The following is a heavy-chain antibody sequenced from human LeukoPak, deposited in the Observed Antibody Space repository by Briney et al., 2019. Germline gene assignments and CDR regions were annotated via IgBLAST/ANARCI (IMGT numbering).Heavy chain of an antibody. CDR1: GGSFSGYY. CDR2: IYYSGST. Sequence: SETLSLTCAVYGGSFSGYYWSWIRQPPGKGLEWIGYIYYSGSTNYNPSLKSRVTISVDTSKNQFSLKLSSVTAADTAVYYCARHNGLYGGYVGGFDYWGQGTLVTVSS. V-gene: IGHV4-59*08. D-gene: IGHD5-12*01. J-gene: IGHJ4*02. CDR3: ARHNGLYGGYVGGFDY.